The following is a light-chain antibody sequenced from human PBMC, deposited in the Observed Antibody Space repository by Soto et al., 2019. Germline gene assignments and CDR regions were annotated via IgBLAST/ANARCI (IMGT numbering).Light chain of an antibody. CDR2: GAS. J-gene: IGKJ1*01. Sequence: EIGMTQSQATLSVSPGGRATLSCTASQSINDTLAWYQQKPCQAPRLLIHGASTRATGFPARFSGSGSGTDFTLTISSLHSEDFAVYYCQQYNNWPWTFGQGTKVEIK. CDR3: QQYNNWPWT. V-gene: IGKV3-15*01. CDR1: QSINDT.